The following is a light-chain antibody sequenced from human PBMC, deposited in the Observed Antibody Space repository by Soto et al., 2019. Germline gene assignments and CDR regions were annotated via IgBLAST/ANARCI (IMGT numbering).Light chain of an antibody. Sequence: QSALPQPPPASGPPGQRATTSCSGRSSNIGSNIVTWDQQLPGTAPKLLIYSNNQRPSGVPDRFSGSKSGTSASLAISGLQSEDEADYYCASWDDSSNGYVFGTGTKVTVL. CDR2: SNN. CDR1: SSNIGSNI. J-gene: IGLJ1*01. V-gene: IGLV1-44*01. CDR3: ASWDDSSNGYV.